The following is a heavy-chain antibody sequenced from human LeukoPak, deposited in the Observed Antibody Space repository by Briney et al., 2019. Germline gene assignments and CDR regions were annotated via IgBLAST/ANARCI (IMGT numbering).Heavy chain of an antibody. D-gene: IGHD2-2*01. CDR1: GGSFSGYY. Sequence: KSSETLSLTCAVYGGSFSGYYWSWIRQPPGKGLEWIGEINHSGSTNYNPSLKSRVTISVDPSKNQFSLKLSSVTAADTAVYYCARVPRGIVVVPAARYYYYYYMDVWGKGTTVTVSS. V-gene: IGHV4-34*01. CDR3: ARVPRGIVVVPAARYYYYYYMDV. J-gene: IGHJ6*03. CDR2: INHSGST.